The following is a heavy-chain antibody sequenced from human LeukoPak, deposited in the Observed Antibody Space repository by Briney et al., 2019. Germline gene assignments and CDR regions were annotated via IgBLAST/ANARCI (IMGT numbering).Heavy chain of an antibody. CDR1: GFTFSSYS. V-gene: IGHV3-21*01. D-gene: IGHD5-18*01. Sequence: PGGSLRLSCAASGFTFSSYSMNWVRQAPGKGLEWVSSISSSSSDIYYADSVKGRFTISRDNAKNSLSLQMNSLRAEDTAVYYCARGETAMVPSPPTLFYWGQGTLVTVSS. J-gene: IGHJ4*02. CDR3: ARGETAMVPSPPTLFY. CDR2: ISSSSSDI.